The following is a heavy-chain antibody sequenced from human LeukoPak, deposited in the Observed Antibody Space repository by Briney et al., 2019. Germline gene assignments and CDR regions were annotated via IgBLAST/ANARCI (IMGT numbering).Heavy chain of an antibody. CDR2: ISYDGSNK. J-gene: IGHJ4*02. Sequence: GGSLRLSCTASGFTFSNFWMGWVRQAPGKGLEWVAVISYDGSNKYYADSVKGRFTISRDNSKNTLYLQMNSLRAEDTAVYYCAKDVWDTYSSTSCHILDYWGQGTLVTVSS. CDR3: AKDVWDTYSSTSCHILDY. CDR1: GFTFSNFW. D-gene: IGHD2-2*02. V-gene: IGHV3-30*18.